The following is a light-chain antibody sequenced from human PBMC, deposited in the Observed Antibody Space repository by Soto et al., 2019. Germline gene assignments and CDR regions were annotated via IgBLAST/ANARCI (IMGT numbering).Light chain of an antibody. J-gene: IGKJ1*01. Sequence: EIVMTQSPATLSVSPGERATLSCRASQSVSSNLAWYQQKPGQAPRLLIYGASIRATGIPARFSGSGSGTDFTLTISSLQSEDFATYYCQQYGGWPRTFGQGSRVEIK. CDR2: GAS. CDR1: QSVSSN. CDR3: QQYGGWPRT. V-gene: IGKV3-15*01.